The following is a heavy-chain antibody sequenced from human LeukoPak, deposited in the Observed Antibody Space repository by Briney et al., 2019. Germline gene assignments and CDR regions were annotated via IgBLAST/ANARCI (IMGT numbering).Heavy chain of an antibody. Sequence: SETLSLTCSVSGGSISSYYWNWIRQPPGKGLEWIGYIYYRGNTNYNPSLKSRITISVDTSKNQFSLKLSSVTAADTAVYYCASVSSDSGGGYFQHLGQGTLVTVSS. J-gene: IGHJ1*01. CDR1: GGSISSYY. CDR3: ASVSSDSGGGYFQH. CDR2: IYYRGNT. V-gene: IGHV4-59*12. D-gene: IGHD3-16*02.